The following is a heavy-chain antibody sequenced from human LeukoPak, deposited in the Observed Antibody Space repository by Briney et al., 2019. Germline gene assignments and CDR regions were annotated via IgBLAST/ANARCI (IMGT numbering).Heavy chain of an antibody. CDR3: ARDLVIAPKQNYYYYYMDV. CDR1: GGTFSSYA. J-gene: IGHJ6*03. CDR2: IIPIFGTA. Sequence: ASVKVSCKASGGTFSSYAISWVRQAPGQGLEWMGRIIPIFGTANYAQKFQGRVTITTDESTSTAYMELSSLRSEDTAVYYCARDLVIAPKQNYYYYYMDVWGKGATVTASS. V-gene: IGHV1-69*05. D-gene: IGHD6-13*01.